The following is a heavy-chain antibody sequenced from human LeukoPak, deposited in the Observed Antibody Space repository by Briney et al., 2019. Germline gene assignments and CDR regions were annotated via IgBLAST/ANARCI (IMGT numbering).Heavy chain of an antibody. CDR2: VFYSGST. Sequence: SETLSLTCTVSGGSVSSSSYHWGWIRQPPGKGLEWIGSVFYSGSTYYNPSLKSRVTMSVDTSKNQFSLKLSSVTAADTAVCYCARDYYDGSGHPDDYQAGFDYWGQGTLVTVSS. J-gene: IGHJ4*02. CDR1: GGSVSSSSYH. V-gene: IGHV4-39*02. CDR3: ARDYYDGSGHPDDYQAGFDY. D-gene: IGHD3-22*01.